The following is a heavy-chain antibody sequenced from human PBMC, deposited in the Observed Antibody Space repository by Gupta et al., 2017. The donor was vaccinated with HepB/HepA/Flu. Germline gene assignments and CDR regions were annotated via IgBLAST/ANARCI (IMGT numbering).Heavy chain of an antibody. CDR1: GGSINSSNYY. D-gene: IGHD3-10*01. J-gene: IGHJ4*02. V-gene: IGHV4-39*01. CDR2: IYYSGST. Sequence: QLQLQESGPGLVKPSETLSLTCTVSGGSINSSNYYWGWIRQPPGKGLEWIGSIYYSGSTYYNPSLKSRVTISVDTSKNQFSLKLSSVTAADTAVYYCARLGRGSHYPDYWGQGTLVTVSS. CDR3: ARLGRGSHYPDY.